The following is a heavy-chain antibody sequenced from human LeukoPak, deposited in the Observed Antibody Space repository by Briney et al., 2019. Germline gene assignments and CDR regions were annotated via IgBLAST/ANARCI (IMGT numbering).Heavy chain of an antibody. V-gene: IGHV3-33*05. J-gene: IGHJ4*02. D-gene: IGHD6-19*01. CDR2: ISYDGRNE. Sequence: PGGSLRLSCAASGFTFSNHGMHWVRQAPGKGLEWVALISYDGRNEYYLDSVKGRFTIPRDDSKNTLYLQMNSLRAEDTAVYYCARDDVAVAGDDYWGQGTLVTVSS. CDR1: GFTFSNHG. CDR3: ARDDVAVAGDDY.